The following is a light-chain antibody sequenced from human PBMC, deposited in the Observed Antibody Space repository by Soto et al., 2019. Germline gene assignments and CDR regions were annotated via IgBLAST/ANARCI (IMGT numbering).Light chain of an antibody. V-gene: IGLV3-21*04. CDR1: NIGSKS. CDR3: QVWDSSSDPNYV. J-gene: IGLJ1*01. CDR2: YDS. Sequence: LTQPPSVSVAPGKTARITCGGNNIGSKSVHWYQQKPGQAPVLVIYYDSDRPSGIPERFSGSNSGNTATLTISRVEAGDEADYYCQVWDSSSDPNYVFGTRTKVPS.